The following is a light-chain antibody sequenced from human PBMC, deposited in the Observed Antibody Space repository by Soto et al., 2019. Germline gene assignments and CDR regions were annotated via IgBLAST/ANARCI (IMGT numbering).Light chain of an antibody. V-gene: IGLV6-57*04. Sequence: NFMLTQPHSVSESPGKAVTISCTRSSGSIASNYVQWYQQRPGTAPTTVIYEDKQRPSGVPDRFSGSIDSSSNSASLTISGLKTDDEADYYCQSYDNNNVVFGGGTKVTVL. CDR2: EDK. J-gene: IGLJ2*01. CDR3: QSYDNNNVV. CDR1: SGSIASNY.